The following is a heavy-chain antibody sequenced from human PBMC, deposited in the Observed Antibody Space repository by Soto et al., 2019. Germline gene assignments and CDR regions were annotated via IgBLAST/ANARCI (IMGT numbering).Heavy chain of an antibody. CDR2: IYYTGIT. Sequence: QMHLQQSGPGLVKPSETLSLTCTVAGSSMSSSAYYWGWIRQPPGKGRGWIGSIYYTGITDLQSSLESRVSISADTSKNPSPLRLAPLSAADTAIYFCARQGRPGYCTGGNCYPTFDIWGPGTMVTVSS. V-gene: IGHV4-39*01. J-gene: IGHJ3*02. CDR3: ARQGRPGYCTGGNCYPTFDI. CDR1: GSSMSSSAYY. D-gene: IGHD2-15*01.